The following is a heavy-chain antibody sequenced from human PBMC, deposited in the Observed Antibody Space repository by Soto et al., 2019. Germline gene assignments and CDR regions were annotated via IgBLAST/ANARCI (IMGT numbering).Heavy chain of an antibody. CDR3: AKGKATLFRYDGMDV. J-gene: IGHJ6*02. Sequence: EVQLLESGGGLVQPGGSLRLSCAASGFTFSSYAMSWVLQAPGKGLEWVSATSGSGGSTYYADSVKGRFTISRDNSENTLYLQMNSLISEDTAGYYCAKGKATLFRYDGMDVWGQGTTVTVSS. V-gene: IGHV3-23*01. CDR1: GFTFSSYA. D-gene: IGHD2-15*01. CDR2: TSGSGGST.